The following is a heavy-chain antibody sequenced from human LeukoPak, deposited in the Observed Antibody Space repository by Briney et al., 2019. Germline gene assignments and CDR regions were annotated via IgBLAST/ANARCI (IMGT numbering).Heavy chain of an antibody. V-gene: IGHV1-69*13. D-gene: IGHD6-6*01. Sequence: SVKVSCKASGYTFTSYNINWVRQPTGQGLEWMGGIIPIFGTANYAQKFQGRVTITADESTSTAYMELSSLRSEDTAVYYCASYSSSRPSNYYYYGMDVWGQGTTVTVSS. CDR1: GYTFTSYN. J-gene: IGHJ6*02. CDR2: IIPIFGTA. CDR3: ASYSSSRPSNYYYYGMDV.